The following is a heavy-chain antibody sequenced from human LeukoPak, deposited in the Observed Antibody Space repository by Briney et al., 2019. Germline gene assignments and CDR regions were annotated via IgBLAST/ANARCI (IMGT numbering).Heavy chain of an antibody. Sequence: SETLSLTCTVSGGXISSYYCSWIRQPPGKGLEWIGHISYSGSTDYNPSLKSRVTISLDTSKNQFSLRLSSVTAADTAVYYCARETRLHSGSYSNDAFDIWGQGTMVTVSS. V-gene: IGHV4-59*01. CDR1: GGXISSYY. D-gene: IGHD1-26*01. CDR2: ISYSGST. CDR3: ARETRLHSGSYSNDAFDI. J-gene: IGHJ3*02.